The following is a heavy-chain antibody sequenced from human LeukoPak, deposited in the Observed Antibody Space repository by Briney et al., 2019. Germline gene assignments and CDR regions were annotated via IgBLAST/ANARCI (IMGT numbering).Heavy chain of an antibody. CDR2: VKEDGSET. CDR3: ARYGSTVKAGTFDY. Sequence: GGPLRLSCAASGFTFSRFWMSWVRQAPGKGLEWVANVKEDGSETYYVDSLKGRFAISRDNAKNSLYLQMNSLRAEDTAVYYCARYGSTVKAGTFDYWGQGTQATVSS. J-gene: IGHJ4*02. CDR1: GFTFSRFW. D-gene: IGHD6-13*01. V-gene: IGHV3-7*04.